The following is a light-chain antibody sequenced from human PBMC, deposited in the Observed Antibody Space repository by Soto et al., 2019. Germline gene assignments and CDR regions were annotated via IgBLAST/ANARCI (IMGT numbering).Light chain of an antibody. CDR1: QSISNH. V-gene: IGKV1-39*01. CDR2: AAS. CDR3: QQSYSTPFT. Sequence: DIQMTQSPSSLSASVGDRVTISCRASQSISNHLNWYQHKPGKAPKVLIYAASSLQGGVPSRFSGGGSGTDFTLTINSLQPEDFATYYCQQSYSTPFTFGPGTKVDIK. J-gene: IGKJ3*01.